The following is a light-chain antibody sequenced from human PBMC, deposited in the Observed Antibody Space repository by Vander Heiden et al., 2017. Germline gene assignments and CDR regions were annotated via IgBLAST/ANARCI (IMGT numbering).Light chain of an antibody. CDR1: ALPKQY. CDR2: KDS. Sequence: SYELTQPPSVSVSPGQTARITCSGDALPKQYAYWYQQKPGQAPVLVIYKDSERPSGIPERFSGSSSGTTVTLTISGVQAEDEADYYCQSADSSGTYVCGTGPNVT. J-gene: IGLJ1*01. V-gene: IGLV3-25*03. CDR3: QSADSSGTYV.